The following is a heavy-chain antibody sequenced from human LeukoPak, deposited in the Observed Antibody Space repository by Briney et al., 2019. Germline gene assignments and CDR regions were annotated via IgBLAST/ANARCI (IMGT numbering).Heavy chain of an antibody. Sequence: SETLSLTCAVSGYSISSGYYWGWIRQPPGKGLEWIGSIYQSGSTYYNPSLKSRVTISVDTSKNQFSLKLSSVTAADTAVYYCATALNYDSSGYYDYWGQGTLVTVSS. CDR3: ATALNYDSSGYYDY. V-gene: IGHV4-38-2*01. CDR1: GYSISSGYY. CDR2: IYQSGST. J-gene: IGHJ4*02. D-gene: IGHD3-22*01.